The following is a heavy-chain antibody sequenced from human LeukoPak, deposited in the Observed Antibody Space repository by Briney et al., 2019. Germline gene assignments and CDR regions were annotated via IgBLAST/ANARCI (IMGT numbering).Heavy chain of an antibody. D-gene: IGHD5-12*01. J-gene: IGHJ4*02. CDR2: IYHSGST. Sequence: SGTLSLTCTVSGYSISSGYYWGWIRQPPGKGLEWIGSIYHSGSTYYNPSLKSRVTISVDTSKNQFSLKLSSVTAADTAVYYCARALVATIDYWGQGTLVTVSS. V-gene: IGHV4-38-2*02. CDR3: ARALVATIDY. CDR1: GYSISSGYY.